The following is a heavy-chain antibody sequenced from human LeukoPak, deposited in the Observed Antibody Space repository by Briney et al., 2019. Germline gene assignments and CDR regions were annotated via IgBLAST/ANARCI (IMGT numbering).Heavy chain of an antibody. CDR2: ISYDGSNK. V-gene: IGHV3-30-3*01. CDR1: GFTFSSYA. CDR3: ASSNY. J-gene: IGHJ4*02. Sequence: PGRSLRLSCAASGFTFSSYAMHWVRQAPGKGLEWVAVISYDGSNKYYADSVKGRFTISRDSSKNTLYLQMNSLRAEDTAVYYCASSNYWGQGTLVTVSS.